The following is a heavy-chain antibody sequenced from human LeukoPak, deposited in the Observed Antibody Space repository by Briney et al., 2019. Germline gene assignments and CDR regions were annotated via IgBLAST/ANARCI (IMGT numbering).Heavy chain of an antibody. V-gene: IGHV4-59*01. J-gene: IGHJ4*02. CDR2: IYYSGST. D-gene: IGHD3-22*01. CDR1: GGSISSYY. CDR3: ARDDSSGYLTN. Sequence: SETLSLTCTVSGGSISSYYWSWIRQPPGRGLEWIGYIYYSGSTNYNPSLKSRVTISVDTSKNQFSLKLSSVTAADTAVYYCARDDSSGYLTNWGQGTLVTVSS.